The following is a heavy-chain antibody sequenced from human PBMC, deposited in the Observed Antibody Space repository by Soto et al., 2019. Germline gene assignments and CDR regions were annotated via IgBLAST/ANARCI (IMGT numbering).Heavy chain of an antibody. J-gene: IGHJ6*02. V-gene: IGHV3-23*01. CDR3: AKATRIMMIGVVIPQDDFYYGMDV. CDR2: VSGSGGAT. D-gene: IGHD3-16*01. CDR1: GFAFNTYA. Sequence: EVHLLESGGGLVRPGGSLTLSCSASGFAFNTYAMSWVRQAPGRGLEWVSGVSGSGGATYYADSVKGRFSVSRDKSKNNLYIEMNSLRADDTAKYYCAKATRIMMIGVVIPQDDFYYGMDVWGQGTSVTVSS.